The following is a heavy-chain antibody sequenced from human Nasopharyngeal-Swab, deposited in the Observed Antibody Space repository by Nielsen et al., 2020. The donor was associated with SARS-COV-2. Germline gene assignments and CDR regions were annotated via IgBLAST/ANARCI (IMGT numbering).Heavy chain of an antibody. V-gene: IGHV4-39*01. J-gene: IGHJ6*03. CDR3: ATYGYGSYYYYYMDV. CDR1: GGSISSSSYY. Sequence: TLSLTCTVSGGSISSSSYYWGWIRQPPGKGLEWIGSIYYSGSTYYNPSLKSRVTISVDTSKNQFSLKLSSVTAADTAVYYCATYGYGSYYYYYMDVWGKGTTVTVSS. D-gene: IGHD5-18*01. CDR2: IYYSGST.